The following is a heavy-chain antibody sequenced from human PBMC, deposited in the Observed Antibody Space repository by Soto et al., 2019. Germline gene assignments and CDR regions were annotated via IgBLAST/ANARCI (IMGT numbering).Heavy chain of an antibody. CDR1: GFTFSNAW. V-gene: IGHV3-15*01. Sequence: EVQLVESGGGLVKPGGSLRLSCAASGFTFSNAWMSWVRQAPGKGLEWVGRIKSKTDGGTTDYAAPVKGRFTISRDDSKNTLYLQMNSLKTEDTXXXXXXXXMVSLVIGXXXXXXXWGQ. D-gene: IGHD6-13*01. J-gene: IGHJ1*01. CDR2: IKSKTDGGTT. CDR3: XXXMVSLVIGXXXXXXX.